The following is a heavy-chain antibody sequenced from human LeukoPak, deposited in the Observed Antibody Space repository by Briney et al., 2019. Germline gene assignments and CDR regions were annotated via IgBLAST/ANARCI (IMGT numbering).Heavy chain of an antibody. Sequence: SVNVSCKASGYTFTSYGMHWVRQAPGQRREGMGWINAGNGKTKYSQKFQGRVTITRDTSASTAYMELSSLRSEDTAVYYWARDPAELLWSTPAAFDIWGQGTMVTVSS. CDR3: ARDPAELLWSTPAAFDI. CDR1: GYTFTSYG. J-gene: IGHJ3*02. CDR2: INAGNGKT. V-gene: IGHV1-3*01. D-gene: IGHD2-15*01.